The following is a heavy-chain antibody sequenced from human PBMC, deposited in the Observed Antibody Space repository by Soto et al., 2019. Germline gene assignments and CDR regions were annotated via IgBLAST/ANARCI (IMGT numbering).Heavy chain of an antibody. CDR1: GGSISSYY. V-gene: IGHV4-59*01. CDR3: ARDRIAAAYYYYGMDV. J-gene: IGHJ6*02. Sequence: LSLTCTVSGGSISSYYWSWIRQPPGKGLEWIGYIYYSGSTNYNPSLKSRVTISVDTSKNQFSLKLSSVTAADTAVYYCARDRIAAAYYYYGMDVWGQGTTVTVS. D-gene: IGHD6-25*01. CDR2: IYYSGST.